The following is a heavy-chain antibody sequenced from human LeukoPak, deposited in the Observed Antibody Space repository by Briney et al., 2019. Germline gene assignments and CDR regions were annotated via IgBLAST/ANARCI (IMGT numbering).Heavy chain of an antibody. V-gene: IGHV3-11*04. CDR1: GFTFSDYY. CDR3: ARERADSSGFYYFDY. Sequence: GGSLRLSCAASGFTFSDYYMIWIRQAPGMGLEWVSYISGSGSTIYYADSVKGRFTISRDTAKNSLYLQMNSLRDEDTAVYYCARERADSSGFYYFDYWGQGTLVTVSS. D-gene: IGHD3-22*01. J-gene: IGHJ4*02. CDR2: ISGSGSTI.